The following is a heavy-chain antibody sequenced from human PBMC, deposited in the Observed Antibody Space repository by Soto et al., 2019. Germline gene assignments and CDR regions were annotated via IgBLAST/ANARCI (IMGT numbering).Heavy chain of an antibody. V-gene: IGHV4-59*01. CDR1: GGSISSYY. J-gene: IGHJ4*02. CDR2: IYYSGST. Sequence: SETLSLTCTVSGGSISSYYWSWIRQPPGKGLEWIGYIYYSGSTNYNPSLKSRVTISVDTSKNQFSLKLSSVTAADTAVYYCARFDSTTLFDYWGQGTLVTDSS. CDR3: ARFDSTTLFDY. D-gene: IGHD2-2*01.